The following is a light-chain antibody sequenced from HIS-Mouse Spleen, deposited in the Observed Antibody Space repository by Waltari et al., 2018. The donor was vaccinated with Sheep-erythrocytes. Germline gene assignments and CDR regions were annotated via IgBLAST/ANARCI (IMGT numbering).Light chain of an antibody. CDR3: SSYAGSNNWV. Sequence: QSALTQPPSASGSPGQSVTISCTGTSSDVGGYNYVSWYQQHPGKAPKLIIYEVSKRPSGVPDRLSGSKSGNTASLTVSGLQAEYEADYYCSSYAGSNNWVFGGGTKLTVL. CDR2: EVS. J-gene: IGLJ3*02. V-gene: IGLV2-8*01. CDR1: SSDVGGYNY.